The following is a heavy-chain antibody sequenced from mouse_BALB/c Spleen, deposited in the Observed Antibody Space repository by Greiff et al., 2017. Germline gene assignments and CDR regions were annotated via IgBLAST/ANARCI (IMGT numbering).Heavy chain of an antibody. D-gene: IGHD1-2*01. Sequence: VQLQQSWAELVKPGASVKLSCTASGFNIKDTYMHWVKQRPEQGLEWIGRIDPANGNTKYDPKFQGKATITADTSSNTAYLQLSSLTSEDTAVYYCARRQFITTAVDYWGQGTTLTVSS. CDR2: IDPANGNT. J-gene: IGHJ2*01. V-gene: IGHV14-3*02. CDR1: GFNIKDTY. CDR3: ARRQFITTAVDY.